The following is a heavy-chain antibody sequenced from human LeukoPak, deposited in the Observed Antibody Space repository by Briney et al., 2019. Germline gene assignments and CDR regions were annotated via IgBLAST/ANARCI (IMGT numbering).Heavy chain of an antibody. D-gene: IGHD3-9*01. CDR1: GGSFSGYY. Sequence: PSETLSLTCAVYGGSFSGYYWSWIRQPPGKGLEWIGEINHSGSTNYNPSLKSRVTISVDTSKNQFSLKLSSVTAADTAVYYCATQDPRLVTRYYYGMDVWGKGTTVTVSS. CDR3: ATQDPRLVTRYYYGMDV. V-gene: IGHV4-34*01. J-gene: IGHJ6*04. CDR2: INHSGST.